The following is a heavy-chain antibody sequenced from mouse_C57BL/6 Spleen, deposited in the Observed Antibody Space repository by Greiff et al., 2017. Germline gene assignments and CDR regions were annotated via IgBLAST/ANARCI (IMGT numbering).Heavy chain of an antibody. Sequence: QVQLKESGAELVRPGASVTLSCKASGYTFTDYEMHWVKQTPVHGLEWIGAIDPETGGTAYNQKFKGKAILTADKSSSTAYMELRSLTSEDSAVYYCTFYPFDYWGQGTTLTVSS. CDR1: GYTFTDYE. CDR2: IDPETGGT. V-gene: IGHV1-15*01. D-gene: IGHD2-3*01. J-gene: IGHJ2*01. CDR3: TFYPFDY.